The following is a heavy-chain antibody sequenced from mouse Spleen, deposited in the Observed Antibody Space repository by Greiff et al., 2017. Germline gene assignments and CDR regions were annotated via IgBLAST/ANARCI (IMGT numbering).Heavy chain of an antibody. CDR1: GFTFSSYA. CDR2: ISSGGST. D-gene: IGHD2-14*01. J-gene: IGHJ4*01. CDR3: ARGAHYRYDVVYAMDY. V-gene: IGHV5-6-5*01. Sequence: EVQGVESGGGLVKPGGSLKLSCAASGFTFSSYAMSWVRQTPEKRLEWVASISSGGSTYYPDSVKGRFTISRDNARNILYLQMSSLRSEDTAMYYCARGAHYRYDVVYAMDYWGQGTSVTVSS.